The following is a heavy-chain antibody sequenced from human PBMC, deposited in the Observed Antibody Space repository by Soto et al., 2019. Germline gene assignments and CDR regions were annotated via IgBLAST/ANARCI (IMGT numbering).Heavy chain of an antibody. V-gene: IGHV3-48*01. Sequence: AGGSLRLSCAASGFTFSSYSMNWVRQAPGKGLEWVSYIGSSSSTRYYADSVKGRFTISRDNAKNSLYLQMNSLRAEDTAVYYCARGSLDCRSTSCPLCYIDVWGKGTTVTVSS. CDR2: IGSSSSTR. J-gene: IGHJ6*03. D-gene: IGHD2-2*01. CDR3: ARGSLDCRSTSCPLCYIDV. CDR1: GFTFSSYS.